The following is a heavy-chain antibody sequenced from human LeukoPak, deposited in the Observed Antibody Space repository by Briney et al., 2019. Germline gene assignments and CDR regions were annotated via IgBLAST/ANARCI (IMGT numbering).Heavy chain of an antibody. V-gene: IGHV4-34*01. J-gene: IGHJ1*01. CDR2: INHSGST. Sequence: PSETLSLTCSVYGGSFSGYYWSWIRQPPGKGLEWIGEINHSGSTNYNPSLKSRVTISVDTSKNQFSLKLSSVTAADTAVYYCGYSSSWYEEYFQHWGQGTLVTVSS. D-gene: IGHD6-13*01. CDR1: GGSFSGYY. CDR3: GYSSSWYEEYFQH.